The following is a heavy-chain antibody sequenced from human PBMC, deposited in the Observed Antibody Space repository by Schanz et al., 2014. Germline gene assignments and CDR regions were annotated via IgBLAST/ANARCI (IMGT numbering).Heavy chain of an antibody. CDR2: ITWNGGST. D-gene: IGHD6-13*01. CDR1: GFTFDDYS. J-gene: IGHJ6*02. V-gene: IGHV3-43*01. Sequence: EVLLVESGGGLVKPGGSVRVSCAASGFTFDDYSMHWVRQAPGKGLEWVSLITWNGGSTYYADSVKGRFTISRDNSKNTLYLQMNSLRAEDTAVYYCARDRQQLVGRIGYYYGMDVWGQGTTVTVSS. CDR3: ARDRQQLVGRIGYYYGMDV.